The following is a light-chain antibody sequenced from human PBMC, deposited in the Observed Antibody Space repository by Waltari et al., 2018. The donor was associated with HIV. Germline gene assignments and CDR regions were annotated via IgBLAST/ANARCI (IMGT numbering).Light chain of an antibody. J-gene: IGKJ2*01. Sequence: DIVMTQSPDSLAVSLDERANITCKSGKPLLNPSNKKNYLAWFQQKPGQPPKALIYWASTRRFGVPDRFRGSGSETDFTLTINVFQADDVAVYYCQQYSSGVAYTFGQGTRLQIK. CDR2: WAS. CDR1: KPLLNPSNKKNY. V-gene: IGKV4-1*01. CDR3: QQYSSGVAYT.